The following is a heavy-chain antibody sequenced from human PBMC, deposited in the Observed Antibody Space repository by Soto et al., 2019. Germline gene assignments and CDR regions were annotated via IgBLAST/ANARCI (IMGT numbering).Heavy chain of an antibody. CDR2: IDPSDSYT. CDR3: ASRRLNYYDSSGGDY. J-gene: IGHJ4*02. CDR1: GYSFTSYW. D-gene: IGHD3-22*01. Sequence: PGESLKISCKGSGYSFTSYWISWVGQMPGKGLEWMGRIDPSDSYTNYSPSFQGHVTISADKSISTAYLQWSSLKASDTAMYYCASRRLNYYDSSGGDYWGQGTLVTVSS. V-gene: IGHV5-10-1*01.